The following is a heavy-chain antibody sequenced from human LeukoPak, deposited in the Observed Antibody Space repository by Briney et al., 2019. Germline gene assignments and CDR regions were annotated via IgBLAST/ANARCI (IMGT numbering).Heavy chain of an antibody. CDR1: GGSITNY. V-gene: IGHV4-59*01. Sequence: SETLSLTCTVSGGSITNYWSWIRQPPGKGLEWIGFSYYNGNTNYNPSLKSRVTISVDMSKNQFSLSLRSVTAADTAVYYCARGATYYYGSGSYPPRRQGYYYYYYMDVWGKGTTVTISS. CDR2: SYYNGNT. J-gene: IGHJ6*03. CDR3: ARGATYYYGSGSYPPRRQGYYYYYYMDV. D-gene: IGHD3-10*01.